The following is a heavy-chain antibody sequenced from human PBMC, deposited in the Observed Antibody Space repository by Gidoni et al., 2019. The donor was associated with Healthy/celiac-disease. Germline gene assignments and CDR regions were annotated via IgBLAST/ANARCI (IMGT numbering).Heavy chain of an antibody. CDR1: GGTFSSYT. D-gene: IGHD3-3*01. V-gene: IGHV1-69*02. CDR2: IIPILGIA. CDR3: ATSQADFWSGLAGY. Sequence: QVQLVQSGAEVKKPGSSVKVSCKASGGTFSSYTISWVRQAPGQGLEWMGRIIPILGIANYAQKFQGRVTITADKSTSTAYMELSSLRSEDTAVYYCATSQADFWSGLAGYWGQGTLVTVSS. J-gene: IGHJ4*02.